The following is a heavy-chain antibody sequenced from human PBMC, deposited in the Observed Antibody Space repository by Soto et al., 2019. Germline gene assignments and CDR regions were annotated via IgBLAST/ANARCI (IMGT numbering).Heavy chain of an antibody. CDR1: GGSISSGGYS. Sequence: PSETLSLTCAVSGGSISSGGYSWSWIRQPPGKGLEWIGYIYHSGSTYYNPSLKSRVTISVDNAKNSLYLQMNSLRAEDTAVYYCASSLLWFGGRAFDPWGQGTLVTVSS. D-gene: IGHD3-10*01. V-gene: IGHV4-30-2*01. CDR3: ASSLLWFGGRAFDP. J-gene: IGHJ5*02. CDR2: IYHSGST.